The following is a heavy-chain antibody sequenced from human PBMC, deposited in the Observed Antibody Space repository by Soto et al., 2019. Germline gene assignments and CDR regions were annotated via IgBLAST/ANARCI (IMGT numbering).Heavy chain of an antibody. CDR2: IYYSWST. CDR3: ARLEGRWGYFDY. V-gene: IGHV4-59*08. CDR1: GGSISSYY. J-gene: IGHJ4*02. D-gene: IGHD3-16*01. Sequence: SETLSLTCTVSGGSISSYYWSWIRQPPGKGLEWIGYIYYSWSTNYNPSLKSRFTISVDTSKNQFSLKLSSVTASDTAVYYCARLEGRWGYFDYWGQGTLVTVSS.